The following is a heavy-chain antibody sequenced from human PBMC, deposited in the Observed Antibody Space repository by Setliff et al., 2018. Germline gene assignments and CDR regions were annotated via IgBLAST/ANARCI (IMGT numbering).Heavy chain of an antibody. V-gene: IGHV3-21*01. CDR2: ISIRSDYI. D-gene: IGHD2-15*01. CDR1: GFAFSRHT. Sequence: SLRLSCAASGFAFSRHTMNWVRQTPGGGLEWVSAISIRSDYIRYADSVKGRFAVSRDNANNSLYLQMNDLRAEDTAVYYCVRGIQRLPVGDFWGQGALVTVSS. CDR3: VRGIQRLPVGDF. J-gene: IGHJ4*02.